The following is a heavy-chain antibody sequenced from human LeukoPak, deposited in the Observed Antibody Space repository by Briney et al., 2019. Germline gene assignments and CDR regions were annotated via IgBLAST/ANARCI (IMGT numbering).Heavy chain of an antibody. V-gene: IGHV4-34*01. CDR2: INHSGST. J-gene: IGHJ5*02. CDR3: ARGQRGLWFGELRNWFDP. D-gene: IGHD3-10*01. Sequence: PSETLSLTCAVYGESFSGYYWSWIRQPPGKGLEWIGEINHSGSTNYNPSLKSRVTISVDTSKNQFSLKLSSVTAADTAVYYCARGQRGLWFGELRNWFDPWGQGTLVTVSS. CDR1: GESFSGYY.